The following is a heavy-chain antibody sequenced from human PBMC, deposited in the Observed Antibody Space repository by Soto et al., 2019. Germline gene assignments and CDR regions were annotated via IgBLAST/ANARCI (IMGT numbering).Heavy chain of an antibody. Sequence: SVKVSFKASGGTFSSYRITWVRQAPGQGLEWMGDIIPILGTPNYAQKFQDRVTITADESTTTAYMEVSGLRSEDTAVYYCARAFASNKYWLDPWGQGTPVIVYS. D-gene: IGHD3-16*01. CDR3: ARAFASNKYWLDP. CDR1: GGTFSSYR. CDR2: IIPILGTP. J-gene: IGHJ5*02. V-gene: IGHV1-69*13.